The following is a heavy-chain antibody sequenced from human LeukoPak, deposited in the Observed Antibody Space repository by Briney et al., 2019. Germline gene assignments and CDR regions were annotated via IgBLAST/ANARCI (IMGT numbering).Heavy chain of an antibody. D-gene: IGHD3-10*01. Sequence: SETLSLTCTVSGGSISSSSYYWGWIRQPPGKGLEWIGSIYYSGSTYYNPSLKSRVTISVDTSKNQFSLKLSSVTAADTAVYYCAAPRGEYYYGSGHYYYYMDVWGKGTTVTISS. CDR1: GGSISSSSYY. V-gene: IGHV4-39*07. J-gene: IGHJ6*03. CDR3: AAPRGEYYYGSGHYYYYMDV. CDR2: IYYSGST.